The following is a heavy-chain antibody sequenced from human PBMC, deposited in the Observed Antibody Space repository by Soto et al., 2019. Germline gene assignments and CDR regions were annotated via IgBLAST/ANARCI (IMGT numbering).Heavy chain of an antibody. CDR2: INPNSGGT. CDR1: GYTFTGYY. V-gene: IGHV1-2*04. J-gene: IGHJ4*02. Sequence: ASVKVSCKASGYTFTGYYMHCVRNAPGQGLEWMGWINPNSGGTNYAQKFQGWVTMTRDTSISTAYMELSRLRSDDTAVYYCARGRRTYCSGGSCYLQLYYFDYWGQGTLLTVSS. D-gene: IGHD2-15*01. CDR3: ARGRRTYCSGGSCYLQLYYFDY.